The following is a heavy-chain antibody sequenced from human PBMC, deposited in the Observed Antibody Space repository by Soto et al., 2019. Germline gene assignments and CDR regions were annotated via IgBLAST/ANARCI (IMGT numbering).Heavy chain of an antibody. V-gene: IGHV3-23*01. D-gene: IGHD5-12*01. Sequence: EVQLLESGGGLVQPGGSLRLSCAASGITFSNHALSWVRQAPGQGLEWVSGISGSGPTTDYADSVKGRFTISRDNSKNTLAPQKNSLSDDDTAVYDGAKEHGGGISTSTSCFDSWGQGTPVTVSS. CDR1: GITFSNHA. CDR3: AKEHGGGISTSTSCFDS. CDR2: ISGSGPTT. J-gene: IGHJ4*02.